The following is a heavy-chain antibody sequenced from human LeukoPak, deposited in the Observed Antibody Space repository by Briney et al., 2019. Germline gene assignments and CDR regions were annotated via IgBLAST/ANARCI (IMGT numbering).Heavy chain of an antibody. CDR3: SKHQYISSWYAFDI. D-gene: IGHD6-13*01. CDR2: IYPGDSDS. V-gene: IGHV5-51*01. J-gene: IGHJ3*02. Sequence: ESLKISYKGSGYSFTSYWIGWVRQIPGKVLEWMWIIYPGDSDSRYKTYLQVQDTISAVKTISTAYPKWSSLKASDTAMYYWSKHQYISSWYAFDIWGQGTMVIVSS. CDR1: GYSFTSYW.